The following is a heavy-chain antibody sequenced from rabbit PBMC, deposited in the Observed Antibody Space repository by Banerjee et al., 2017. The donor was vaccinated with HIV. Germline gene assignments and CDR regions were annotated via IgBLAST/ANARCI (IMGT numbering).Heavy chain of an antibody. D-gene: IGHD4-1*01. J-gene: IGHJ4*01. CDR2: IYTGSSGST. V-gene: IGHV1S45*01. CDR3: ARDLAGVIGWNFNL. CDR1: GFSFNNNYV. Sequence: QEQLEESGGDLVKPEGSLTLTCTASGFSFNNNYVMCWVRQAPGKGLEWIACIYTGSSGSTYYARWAKGRFTISKTSSTTVTLQMTSLTAADTATYFCARDLAGVIGWNFNLWGPGTLVTVS.